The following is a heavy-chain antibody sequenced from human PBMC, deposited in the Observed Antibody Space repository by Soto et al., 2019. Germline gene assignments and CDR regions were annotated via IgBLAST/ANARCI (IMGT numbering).Heavy chain of an antibody. CDR3: ARDGDCSGGSCYSGALDY. Sequence: QVQLVESGGGVVQPGRSLRLSCAASGFTFSSYGMHWVRQAPGKGLEWVAVIWYDGSNKYYADSVKGRFTISRENSKNTLYLEMNSLRAADTAVYYCARDGDCSGGSCYSGALDYWGQGTLVTVSS. V-gene: IGHV3-33*01. J-gene: IGHJ4*02. D-gene: IGHD2-15*01. CDR2: IWYDGSNK. CDR1: GFTFSSYG.